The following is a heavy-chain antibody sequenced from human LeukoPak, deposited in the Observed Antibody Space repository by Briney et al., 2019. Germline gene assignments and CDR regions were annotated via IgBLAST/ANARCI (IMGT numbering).Heavy chain of an antibody. CDR3: ARGPLPSSNYGYYYFYYMDV. D-gene: IGHD4-11*01. CDR1: GYTLTSYD. V-gene: IGHV1-8*03. J-gene: IGHJ6*03. Sequence: ASVKVTCKASGYTLTSYDINWVRQATGQGLEWMGRMNPNNGNTGYAQKFQGRVTITRNTSISTAYMELSSLRSEDTAVYYCARGPLPSSNYGYYYFYYMDVWGKGTTVTVSS. CDR2: MNPNNGNT.